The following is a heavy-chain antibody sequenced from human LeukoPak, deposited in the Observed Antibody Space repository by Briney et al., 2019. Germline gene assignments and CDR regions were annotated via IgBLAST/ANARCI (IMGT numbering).Heavy chain of an antibody. V-gene: IGHV3-74*01. Sequence: GGSLRLSCAASGFTFSSYWMHLVRQAPGKGLVWVSRINSDGSSTSYADSVKGRFTISRDNAKNTLYLQMNSLRAEDTAVYYCARERVGGWFDPWGQGTLVTVSS. CDR1: GFTFSSYW. CDR2: INSDGSST. CDR3: ARERVGGWFDP. J-gene: IGHJ5*02.